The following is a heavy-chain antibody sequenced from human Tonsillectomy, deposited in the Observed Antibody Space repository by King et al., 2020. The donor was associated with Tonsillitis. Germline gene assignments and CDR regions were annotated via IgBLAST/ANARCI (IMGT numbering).Heavy chain of an antibody. CDR3: AKVKSGAFDRWDALDI. CDR1: GYTFSRNY. J-gene: IGHJ3*02. CDR2: INPRGGSSGGSR. D-gene: IGHD5-24*01. Sequence: QLVQSGAEVKKPGASVTISCKASGYTFSRNYIHWVRQAPGQGLEWMAKINPRGGSSGGSRSYAQKFQGRVAVTTDTSTSTAYLELSSLRSDDTAVYYCAKVKSGAFDRWDALDIWGQGTMITVSS. V-gene: IGHV1-46*01.